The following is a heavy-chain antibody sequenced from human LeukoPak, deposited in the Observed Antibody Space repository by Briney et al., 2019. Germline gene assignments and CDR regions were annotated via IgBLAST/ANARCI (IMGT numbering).Heavy chain of an antibody. CDR2: IWYGGSNK. J-gene: IGHJ5*02. CDR1: GFTFSSYG. CDR3: AKDPPRRPQVVVVVAALP. V-gene: IGHV3-33*06. D-gene: IGHD2-15*01. Sequence: GGSLRLSCAASGFTFSSYGMHWVRQAPGKGLEWVAVIWYGGSNKYYADSVKGRFTISRDNSKNTLYLQMNSLRAEDTAVYYCAKDPPRRPQVVVVVAALPWGQGTLVTVSS.